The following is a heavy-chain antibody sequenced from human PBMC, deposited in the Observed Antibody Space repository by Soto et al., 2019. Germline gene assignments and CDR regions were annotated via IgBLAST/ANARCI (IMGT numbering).Heavy chain of an antibody. Sequence: SVKVSCKASGDTFSTYTITWVRQAPGQGLEWMGGIIVRSGTSNYAQKFQERVTITGDKSTSTAYMELSSLRSEDTAVYYCAASPPRGGSGSPSWGQGTLVTVSS. CDR3: AASPPRGGSGSPS. D-gene: IGHD6-19*01. CDR2: IIVRSGTS. J-gene: IGHJ4*02. CDR1: GDTFSTYT. V-gene: IGHV1-69*06.